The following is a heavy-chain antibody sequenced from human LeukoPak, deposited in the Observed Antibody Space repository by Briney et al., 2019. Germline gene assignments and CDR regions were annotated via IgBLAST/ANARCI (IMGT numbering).Heavy chain of an antibody. V-gene: IGHV3-21*01. CDR2: ISSSTYI. D-gene: IGHD3-10*02. CDR3: AELGITMIGGV. CDR1: GFTFNSYN. Sequence: GGSLRLSCAASGFTFNSYNMNWVRQAPGKGLEWVSSISSSTYIYYADSVKGRFTISRDNAENSLYLQMNSLRAEDTAVYYCAELGITMIGGVWGKGTTVTISS. J-gene: IGHJ6*04.